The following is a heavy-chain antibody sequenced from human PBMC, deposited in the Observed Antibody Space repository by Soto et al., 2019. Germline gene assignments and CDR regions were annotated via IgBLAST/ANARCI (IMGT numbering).Heavy chain of an antibody. Sequence: PGGSLRLSCAASGFTFSSYAMHWVRQAPGKGLEWVAVISYDGSNKYYADSVKGRFTISRDNSKNTLYLQMNSLRAEDTAVYYCARDLLLVSGGDSWYYYGMDVWGQGTTVTVS. CDR3: ARDLLLVSGGDSWYYYGMDV. J-gene: IGHJ6*02. D-gene: IGHD2-21*02. V-gene: IGHV3-30-3*01. CDR2: ISYDGSNK. CDR1: GFTFSSYA.